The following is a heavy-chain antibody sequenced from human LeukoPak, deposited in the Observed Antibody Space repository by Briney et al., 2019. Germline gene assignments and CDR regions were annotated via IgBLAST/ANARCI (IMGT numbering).Heavy chain of an antibody. CDR1: GYSFTSYW. CDR2: IYPGDSDT. Sequence: GESLRISCKGSGYSFTSYWIGWVRQMPGKGLEWMGIIYPGDSDTRYSPSFQGQVTISADESISTAYLQWSSLKASDTAMYYCARHDYGDYVSLDYGMDVWGQGTTATVSS. V-gene: IGHV5-51*01. CDR3: ARHDYGDYVSLDYGMDV. J-gene: IGHJ6*02. D-gene: IGHD4-17*01.